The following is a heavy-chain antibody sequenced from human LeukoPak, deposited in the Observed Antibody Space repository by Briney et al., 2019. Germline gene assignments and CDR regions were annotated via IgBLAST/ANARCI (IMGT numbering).Heavy chain of an antibody. CDR2: INHSGRT. J-gene: IGHJ5*01. Sequence: SETLSLTCAVFGGSFSSYYWSWIRQTPGKGLEWIGEINHSGRTNYNPSLKSRVTLSVDTSKNQFSLKMSSVTAADTAVYYWARPYYSGTYWFDSWGQGTLVTVST. CDR1: GGSFSSYY. V-gene: IGHV4-34*01. D-gene: IGHD1-7*01. CDR3: ARPYYSGTYWFDS.